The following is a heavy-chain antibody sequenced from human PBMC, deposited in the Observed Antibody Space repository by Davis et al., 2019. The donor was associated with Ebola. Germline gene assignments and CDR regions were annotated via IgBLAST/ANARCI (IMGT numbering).Heavy chain of an antibody. V-gene: IGHV3-23*01. Sequence: GESLMISCASSGFTFSSYAMSWVRQAPGKGLEWVSAISGSGGSTYYADSVKGRFTISRDNSKNTLYLQMNSLRAEDTAVYYCATGGAVAAIDYWGQGTLVTVSS. CDR2: ISGSGGST. D-gene: IGHD6-19*01. CDR1: GFTFSSYA. CDR3: ATGGAVAAIDY. J-gene: IGHJ4*02.